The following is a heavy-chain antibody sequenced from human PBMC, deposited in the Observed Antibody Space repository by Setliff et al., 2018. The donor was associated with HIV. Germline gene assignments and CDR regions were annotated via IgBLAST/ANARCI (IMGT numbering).Heavy chain of an antibody. CDR3: ARLTTTYYYDSSAYYHPV. D-gene: IGHD3-22*01. Sequence: PSETLSLTCAVYGGSFSGYYWSWIRQPPGKGLAWIGSVYYSGSTNYNPSLKSLITISVDTSKNQFSLKLSSVTAADTAVFYCARLTTTYYYDSSAYYHPVWGQGTLVTVSS. CDR2: VYYSGST. V-gene: IGHV4-34*01. CDR1: GGSFSGYY. J-gene: IGHJ4*02.